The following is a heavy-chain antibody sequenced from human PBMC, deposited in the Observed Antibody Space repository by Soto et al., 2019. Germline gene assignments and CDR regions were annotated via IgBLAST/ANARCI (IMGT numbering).Heavy chain of an antibody. CDR2: IKSKTDGGTT. CDR1: GFTFSHAW. D-gene: IGHD6-6*01. J-gene: IGHJ4*02. V-gene: IGHV3-15*01. CDR3: TTGSTSTKNY. Sequence: GGSLRLSCAASGFTFSHAWLSWVRQAPGKGLEWVGRIKSKTDGGTTDYTAPVKGRFTISRDDSKNTLYLQMNSLKIEDTAVYYCTTGSTSTKNYWGQGTLVTVSS.